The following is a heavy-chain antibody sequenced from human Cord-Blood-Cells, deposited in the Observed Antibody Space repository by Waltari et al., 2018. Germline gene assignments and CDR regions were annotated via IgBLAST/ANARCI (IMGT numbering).Heavy chain of an antibody. V-gene: IGHV4-34*01. CDR2: SNHSVST. J-gene: IGHJ3*02. Sequence: QVQLQQWGAGLLKPSETLSLTCAVYGWSFSGYYWICIRQPPGKGLEWIGESNHSVSTNENPALKSGVTISVDTSKNQFSLKLSSVTAAETAVYYCARGDPEDAFDIWGQGTMVTVSS. CDR1: GWSFSGYY. CDR3: ARGDPEDAFDI.